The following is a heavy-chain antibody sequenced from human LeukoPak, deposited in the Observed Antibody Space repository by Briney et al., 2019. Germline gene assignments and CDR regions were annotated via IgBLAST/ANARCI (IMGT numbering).Heavy chain of an antibody. CDR1: GGTFSSYA. J-gene: IGHJ6*02. CDR2: MNPNSGNT. D-gene: IGHD5-12*01. CDR3: ARGPFEMATIYYYYGMDV. Sequence: GSVKVSCKASGGTFSSYAISWVRQAPGQGLEWMGWMNPNSGNTGYAQKFQGRVTMTRNTSISTAYMELSSLRSEDTAVYYCARGPFEMATIYYYYGMDVWGQGTTVTVSS. V-gene: IGHV1-8*02.